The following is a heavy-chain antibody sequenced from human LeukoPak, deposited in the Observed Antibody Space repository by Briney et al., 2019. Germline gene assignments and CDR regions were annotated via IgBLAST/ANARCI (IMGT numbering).Heavy chain of an antibody. V-gene: IGHV1-8*01. CDR2: MNPNSGNT. CDR3: AVGLDIAMPGKVPTG. J-gene: IGHJ4*02. Sequence: PMASVKVSCKASGYTFTSYDINWVRQATGQGLEWMGWMNPNSGNTGYAQKFQGRVTMTRNTSISTAYMELSSLRSDDTAVYYCAVGLDIAMPGKVPTGWGQGTLVTVSS. CDR1: GYTFTSYD. D-gene: IGHD6-19*01.